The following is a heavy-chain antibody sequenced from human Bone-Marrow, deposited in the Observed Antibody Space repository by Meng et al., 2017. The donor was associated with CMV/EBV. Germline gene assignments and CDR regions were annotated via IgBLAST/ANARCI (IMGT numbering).Heavy chain of an antibody. D-gene: IGHD3-16*01. Sequence: SETLSLTCTVSGGSITSRCHYWGCIRQPPGKGREWIGNMYYSGSTFYSPPLKSRVTISVDTSKNHFSLKLSSVTAADMAVYYCAIGNTRMGSWFDPWGQGTLVTVSS. CDR1: GGSITSRCHY. CDR2: MYYSGST. V-gene: IGHV4-39*02. CDR3: AIGNTRMGSWFDP. J-gene: IGHJ5*02.